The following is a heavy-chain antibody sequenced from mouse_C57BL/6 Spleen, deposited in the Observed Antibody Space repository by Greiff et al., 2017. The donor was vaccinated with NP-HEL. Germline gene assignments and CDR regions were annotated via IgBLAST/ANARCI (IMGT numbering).Heavy chain of an antibody. J-gene: IGHJ2*01. V-gene: IGHV5-6*01. CDR2: ISSGGSYT. D-gene: IGHD1-1*01. CDR3: ARHDYYYGSGQIWYFDY. Sequence: EVQRVESGGDLVKPGGSLKLSCAASGFTFSSYGMSWVRQTPDKRLEWVATISSGGSYTYYPDSVKGRFTISRDNAKNTLYLQMSSLKSEDTAMYYCARHDYYYGSGQIWYFDYWGQGTTLTVSS. CDR1: GFTFSSYG.